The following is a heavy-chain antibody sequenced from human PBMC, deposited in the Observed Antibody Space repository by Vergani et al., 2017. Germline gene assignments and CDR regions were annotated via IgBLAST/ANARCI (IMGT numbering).Heavy chain of an antibody. Sequence: EVQLLESGGGLVQPGGSLRLSCAASGFTFSSYAMSWVRQAPGKGLEWVSAISSSGGSTYYAYSVKGRFTISRDNSKNTLYLQMNSLRAEDTAVYYCAKYDVIVVVPAAPRDAFDIWGQGTMVTVSS. CDR2: ISSSGGST. CDR3: AKYDVIVVVPAAPRDAFDI. J-gene: IGHJ3*02. D-gene: IGHD2-2*01. CDR1: GFTFSSYA. V-gene: IGHV3-23*01.